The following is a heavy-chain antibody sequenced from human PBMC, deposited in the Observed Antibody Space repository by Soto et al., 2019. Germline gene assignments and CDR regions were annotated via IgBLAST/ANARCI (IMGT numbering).Heavy chain of an antibody. CDR2: IIPIFGTA. V-gene: IGHV1-69*13. Sequence: SVKVSCKASGGTFSSYAISWVRQAPGQGLEWMGGIIPIFGTANYAQKFQDRVTITADESTSTAYMELSSLRADDTAVYYCARDSRDIVLMYRPSRYYYGMDVWGQGTTVTVAS. CDR1: GGTFSSYA. CDR3: ARDSRDIVLMYRPSRYYYGMDV. D-gene: IGHD2-8*01. J-gene: IGHJ6*02.